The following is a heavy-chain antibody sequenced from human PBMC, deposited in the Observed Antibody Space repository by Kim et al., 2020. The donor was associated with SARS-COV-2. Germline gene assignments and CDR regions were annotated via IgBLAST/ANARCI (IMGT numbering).Heavy chain of an antibody. Sequence: GGSLRLSCAASGFTFSDYYMSWIRQAPGKGLEWVSYISSSSSYTNYADSVKGRFTISRDNAKNSLYLQMNSLRAEDTAVYYCARVGRSFYYDSSGYWGGGGMDVWGQGTTVTVSS. J-gene: IGHJ6*02. D-gene: IGHD3-22*01. V-gene: IGHV3-11*06. CDR1: GFTFSDYY. CDR3: ARVGRSFYYDSSGYWGGGGMDV. CDR2: ISSSSSYT.